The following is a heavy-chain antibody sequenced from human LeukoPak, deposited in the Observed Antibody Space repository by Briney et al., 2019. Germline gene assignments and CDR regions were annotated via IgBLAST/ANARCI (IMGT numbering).Heavy chain of an antibody. J-gene: IGHJ4*02. V-gene: IGHV3-21*01. Sequence: GGSLRLSCAASGFTFSSYSMNWVRQAPGKGLEWVSSISSSSSYIYYADSVKGRFTISRDNAKNSLYLQMNSLRAEDTAVYYCARDPGSGGSSYYFDYWGQGTLVTVSS. D-gene: IGHD2-15*01. CDR2: ISSSSSYI. CDR3: ARDPGSGGSSYYFDY. CDR1: GFTFSSYS.